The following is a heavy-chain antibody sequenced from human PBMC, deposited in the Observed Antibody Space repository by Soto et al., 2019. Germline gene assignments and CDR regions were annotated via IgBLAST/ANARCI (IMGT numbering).Heavy chain of an antibody. CDR1: GCSISSGGYY. CDR2: IYYSGST. V-gene: IGHV4-31*03. J-gene: IGHJ4*02. D-gene: IGHD3-22*01. Sequence: QVQLQESGPGLVKPSQTLSLTCTVSGCSISSGGYYWSWIRQHPGKGLEWIGYIYYSGSTYYKPSLKRRVTISVDTSKNQFSLKLSSVTAADTAVYYCARVHYYDSSGYYYRYYFDYWGQGTLVTVSS. CDR3: ARVHYYDSSGYYYRYYFDY.